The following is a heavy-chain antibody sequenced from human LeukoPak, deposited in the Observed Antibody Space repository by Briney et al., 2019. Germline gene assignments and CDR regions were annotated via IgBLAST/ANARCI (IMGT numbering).Heavy chain of an antibody. CDR1: GGSISSSSYY. D-gene: IGHD3-9*01. CDR2: IYYSGST. CDR3: ARHVEYDILTGYYTLANWFDP. Sequence: PSETLSLTCTVSGGSISSSSYYWGWIRQPPGKGLEWIGSIYYSGSTYYNPSRKSRVTISVDTSKNQFSLKLSSVTAADTAVYYCARHVEYDILTGYYTLANWFDPWGQGTLVTVSS. V-gene: IGHV4-39*01. J-gene: IGHJ5*02.